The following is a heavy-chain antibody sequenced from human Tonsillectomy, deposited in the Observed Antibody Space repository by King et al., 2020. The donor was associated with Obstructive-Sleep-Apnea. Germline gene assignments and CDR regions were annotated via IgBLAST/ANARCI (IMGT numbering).Heavy chain of an antibody. CDR1: GFTFADYA. V-gene: IGHV3-49*03. CDR3: TRAPQIVVAEDAFDF. J-gene: IGHJ3*01. Sequence: VQLVESGGGLVQAGRSLRLSCTGSGFTFADYALSWFRQAPGKGLEWVGFIRSRVYGGTTEYAASVKGRFTISRDDSKSIAYLQMSSLKTEDTAVYYCTRAPQIVVAEDAFDFWGKGTMVTVSS. CDR2: IRSRVYGGTT. D-gene: IGHD3-22*01.